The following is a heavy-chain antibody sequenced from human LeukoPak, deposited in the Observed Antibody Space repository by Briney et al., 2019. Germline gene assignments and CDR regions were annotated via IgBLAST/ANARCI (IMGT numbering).Heavy chain of an antibody. Sequence: PGGSLRLSCAASGFTFSTYGMTWVRQAPGKGLEWVSAISDSGGRTYYADSVESRFTISRDNSQSTLYLHMNSLRAEDTAVYYCAKDLHSLLGYCSGGSCGYDAFDIWGQGTMVTVSS. CDR3: AKDLHSLLGYCSGGSCGYDAFDI. CDR1: GFTFSTYG. J-gene: IGHJ3*02. V-gene: IGHV3-23*01. CDR2: ISDSGGRT. D-gene: IGHD2-15*01.